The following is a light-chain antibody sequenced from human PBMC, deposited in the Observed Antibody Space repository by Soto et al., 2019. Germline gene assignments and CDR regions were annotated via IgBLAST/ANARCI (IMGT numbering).Light chain of an antibody. CDR3: LQDHNYPRT. CDR1: QGIRND. V-gene: IGKV1-6*01. J-gene: IGKJ2*01. CDR2: AAS. Sequence: AIQMTQSPSSLSASVGDRVTITCRASQGIRNDLGWYQQKPGKAPKLLIYAASSLQSGVPSRFSGSGFGTDFTLTISSLQPEDFASYYCLQDHNYPRTFGQGTKLEIK.